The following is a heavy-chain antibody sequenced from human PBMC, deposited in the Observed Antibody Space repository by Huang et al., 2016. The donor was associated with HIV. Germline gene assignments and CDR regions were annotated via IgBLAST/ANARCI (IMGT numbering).Heavy chain of an antibody. D-gene: IGHD3-22*01. Sequence: EVQLVESGGGLVQPGGSLKLSCAASGFTFSGSAMHWVRQASGKGLEWVGRIRRKANSSATAYAASVKGRFTIARDDSKNTAYLQMNSLKTEDTAVYYCTRLTMIGDGDYWGQGTLVTVSS. CDR3: TRLTMIGDGDY. CDR1: GFTFSGSA. J-gene: IGHJ4*02. CDR2: IRRKANSSAT. V-gene: IGHV3-73*01.